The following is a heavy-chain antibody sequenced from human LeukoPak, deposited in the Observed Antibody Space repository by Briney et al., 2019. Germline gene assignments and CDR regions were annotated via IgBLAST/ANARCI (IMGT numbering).Heavy chain of an antibody. V-gene: IGHV3-23*01. J-gene: IGHJ6*03. CDR3: AKMKGPGLYYHYSMDV. CDR1: GFTFTGFA. CDR2: IGGSSGST. Sequence: GGSLRLSCAASGFTFTGFAMSWVRQAPGKGPEWVSRIGGSSGSTYYADSVKGRFTISRDNSKKALYLQMNSLRADDTAVYYCAKMKGPGLYYHYSMDVWGKGTTVIVSS.